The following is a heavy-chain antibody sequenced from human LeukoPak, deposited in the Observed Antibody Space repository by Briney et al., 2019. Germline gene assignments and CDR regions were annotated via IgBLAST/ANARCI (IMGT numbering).Heavy chain of an antibody. V-gene: IGHV4-59*08. CDR1: GGSISSYY. CDR3: ARGYCSSTSCYYYYYHGMDV. Sequence: SETLSLTCTVSGGSISSYYWSWIRQPPGKGLEWIGYIYYSGSTNYNPSLKSRVTISVDTSKNQFSLKLSSVTAADTAVYYCARGYCSSTSCYYYYYHGMDVWGQGTTVTVSS. D-gene: IGHD2-2*01. J-gene: IGHJ6*02. CDR2: IYYSGST.